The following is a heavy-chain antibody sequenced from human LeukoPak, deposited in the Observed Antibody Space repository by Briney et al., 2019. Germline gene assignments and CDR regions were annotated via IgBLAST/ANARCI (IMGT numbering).Heavy chain of an antibody. J-gene: IGHJ6*02. Sequence: SETLSLTCTVSGAGGSISSHYWSWIRQPPGKGLEWLGYVYFNGATSYSPSLKSRVTISVDTSTNQFYLRLNSVTAADTAVYYCASGRQAVDLSSYSGTDVWGQGTTVTVSS. CDR3: ASGRQAVDLSSYSGTDV. CDR1: GAGGSISSHY. CDR2: VYFNGAT. V-gene: IGHV4-59*11. D-gene: IGHD4-11*01.